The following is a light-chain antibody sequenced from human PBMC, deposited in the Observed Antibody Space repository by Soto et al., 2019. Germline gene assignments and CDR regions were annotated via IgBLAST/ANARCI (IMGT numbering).Light chain of an antibody. Sequence: EIVLTQSPALLSMSPGERATLSCRASQSVTSYFAWYQQKPGQAPRLLIYDASNRATGVPARFSGSGSGTDFTLTISSLEPEDVAVYYCQQRRYWPVTFGQGTKVEIK. V-gene: IGKV3-11*01. J-gene: IGKJ1*01. CDR1: QSVTSY. CDR2: DAS. CDR3: QQRRYWPVT.